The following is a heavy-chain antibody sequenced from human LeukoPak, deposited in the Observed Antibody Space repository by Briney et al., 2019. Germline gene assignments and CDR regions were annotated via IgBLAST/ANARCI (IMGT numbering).Heavy chain of an antibody. CDR2: IYYSGST. J-gene: IGHJ5*02. Sequence: PSETLSLTCTVSGDSISSTNYYWSWIRQHPGKGLEWIGYIYYSGSTYYNPSLKSRVTISVDTSKNQFSLKLSSVTAADTAVYYCARDLRFGANWFDPWGQGTLVTVSS. CDR1: GDSISSTNYY. V-gene: IGHV4-31*02. D-gene: IGHD3-10*01. CDR3: ARDLRFGANWFDP.